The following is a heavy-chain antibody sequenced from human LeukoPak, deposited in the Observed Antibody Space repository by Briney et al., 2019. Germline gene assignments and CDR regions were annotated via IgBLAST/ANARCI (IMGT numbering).Heavy chain of an antibody. CDR1: GFTFSPYW. Sequence: GGSLRLSCAASGFTFSPYWMSWVRQAPGKGLEWVANIKQDGSEKYYVDSVKGRLTISRDNAKNSLYLQMNSLRAEDTAVYYCAREGTVCFDHWGQGTLVTVSS. CDR3: AREGTVCFDH. CDR2: IKQDGSEK. V-gene: IGHV3-7*01. D-gene: IGHD1-7*01. J-gene: IGHJ4*02.